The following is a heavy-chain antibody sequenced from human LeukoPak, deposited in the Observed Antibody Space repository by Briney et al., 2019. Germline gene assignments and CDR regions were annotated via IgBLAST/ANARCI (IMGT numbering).Heavy chain of an antibody. J-gene: IGHJ4*02. Sequence: GGSLRLSCAASGFTFRSYWMTWVRQYPGKGLEWVANIKQDGSETYYADSVKGRFTISRDNAKRSLYLQMNSLRAEDTAVYYCARDPRDGYNDYWGQGTLVTVSS. CDR3: ARDPRDGYNDY. V-gene: IGHV3-7*01. CDR2: IKQDGSET. CDR1: GFTFRSYW. D-gene: IGHD5-24*01.